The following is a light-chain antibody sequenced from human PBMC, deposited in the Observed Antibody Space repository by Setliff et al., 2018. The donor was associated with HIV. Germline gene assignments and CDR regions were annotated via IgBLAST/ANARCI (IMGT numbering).Light chain of an antibody. CDR2: DNN. Sequence: QSVLTQPPSVSAAPGQRVTISCSGSSSNIGNNYVSWYQQVPGTAPKLLIYDNNKRPSGIPDRFSGSKSGTSATLGITALQTGDEADYYCGTWDSSLSGGVFGGGTKVTVL. J-gene: IGLJ2*01. V-gene: IGLV1-51*01. CDR3: GTWDSSLSGGV. CDR1: SSNIGNNY.